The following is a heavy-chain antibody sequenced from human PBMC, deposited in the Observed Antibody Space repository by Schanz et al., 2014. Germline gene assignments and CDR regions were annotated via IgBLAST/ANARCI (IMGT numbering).Heavy chain of an antibody. CDR1: GFTFSDYY. CDR3: ARRVPYSFGLDV. D-gene: IGHD1-1*01. J-gene: IGHJ6*02. CDR2: ISASGDST. Sequence: EVQMLESGGGLVQPGGSLRLSCAASGFTFSDYYMNWIRQAPGKGLEWVSFISASGDSTSYADSVKGRFTISRDNSKNTLYLQMNSLRDEDTAMYYCARRVPYSFGLDVWGQGATVTVSS. V-gene: IGHV3-23*01.